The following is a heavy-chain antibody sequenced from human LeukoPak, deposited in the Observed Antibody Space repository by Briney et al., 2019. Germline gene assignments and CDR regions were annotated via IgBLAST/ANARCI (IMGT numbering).Heavy chain of an antibody. CDR2: IYYGGNT. J-gene: IGHJ4*02. Sequence: PSETLSLTCTVSGGSISSSNYYWGWHRQPPGKGLEWIGSIYYGGNTNYYPSLKSRVTLSVDTSKNHFSLKVCSVIAADTAVYYCARHPSCTTITLYSFDFWGRGTLVSVSS. V-gene: IGHV4-39*01. CDR1: GGSISSSNYY. CDR3: ARHPSCTTITLYSFDF. D-gene: IGHD4-11*01.